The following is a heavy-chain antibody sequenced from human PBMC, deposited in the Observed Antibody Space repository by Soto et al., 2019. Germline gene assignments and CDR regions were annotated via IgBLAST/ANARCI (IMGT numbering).Heavy chain of an antibody. D-gene: IGHD3-22*01. CDR2: IGRSVTTM. CDR3: ASGQYDSLGH. CDR1: GFTFSSYD. Sequence: PGGSLSLSCEVSGFTFSSYDMNWLRQAPGKGLEWIAYIGRSVTTMSYADSVRGRFTVSRDNANNTLYLQMNSLRGEDTAVYYCASGQYDSLGHWGQGTQVSVSS. V-gene: IGHV3-48*03. J-gene: IGHJ4*02.